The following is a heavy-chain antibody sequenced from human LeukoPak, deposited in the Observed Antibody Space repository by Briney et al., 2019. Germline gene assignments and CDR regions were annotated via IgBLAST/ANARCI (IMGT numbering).Heavy chain of an antibody. Sequence: PSETLSLACAVYGGSFSGYYWSWIRQPPGKGLEWIGEINHSGSTNYNPSLKSRVTISVDTSKNQFSLKLSSVTAADTAVYYCARRRGGSGSYYKLVANYFDYWGQGTLVTVSS. V-gene: IGHV4-34*01. CDR3: ARRRGGSGSYYKLVANYFDY. D-gene: IGHD3-10*01. CDR1: GGSFSGYY. J-gene: IGHJ4*02. CDR2: INHSGST.